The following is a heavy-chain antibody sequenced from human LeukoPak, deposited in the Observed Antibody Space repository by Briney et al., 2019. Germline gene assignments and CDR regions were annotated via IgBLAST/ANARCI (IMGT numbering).Heavy chain of an antibody. CDR2: IIPILGIA. Sequence: SVKVSCKASGGTFSSYTISWVRQAPGQGLEWMGRIIPILGIANYAQKFQGRVTITAAKSTSTAYMELSSLRSEHTAVYYCARVDYDILTGYHMDVWGKGTTVTVSS. J-gene: IGHJ6*03. CDR1: GGTFSSYT. CDR3: ARVDYDILTGYHMDV. D-gene: IGHD3-9*01. V-gene: IGHV1-69*02.